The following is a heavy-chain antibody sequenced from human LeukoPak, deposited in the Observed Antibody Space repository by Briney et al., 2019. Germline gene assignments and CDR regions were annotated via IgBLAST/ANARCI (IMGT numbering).Heavy chain of an antibody. V-gene: IGHV3-21*01. CDR1: GFTFGSYS. Sequence: GGSLRLSCAASGFTFGSYSMNWVRQAPGKGLEWVSSISSSSSYIYYADSVKGRFTISRDNAKNSLYLQMNSLRAEDTAVYYCAREGDRGGYNSIDYWGQGTLVTVSS. J-gene: IGHJ4*02. CDR3: AREGDRGGYNSIDY. CDR2: ISSSSSYI. D-gene: IGHD5-24*01.